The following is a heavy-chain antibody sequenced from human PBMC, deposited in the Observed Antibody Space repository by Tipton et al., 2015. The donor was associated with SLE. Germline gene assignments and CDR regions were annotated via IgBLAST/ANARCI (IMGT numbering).Heavy chain of an antibody. CDR1: GGSISSYY. Sequence: PGLVKPSETLSLTCTVSGGSISSYYWSWIRQPPGKGLEWIGYIYYSGSTYYNPSLKSRVTISVDTSKNQFSLKLSSVTAADTAVYYCARDWHSSSPWAFDIWGQGTMVTVSS. J-gene: IGHJ3*02. CDR3: ARDWHSSSPWAFDI. D-gene: IGHD6-13*01. V-gene: IGHV4-59*12. CDR2: IYYSGST.